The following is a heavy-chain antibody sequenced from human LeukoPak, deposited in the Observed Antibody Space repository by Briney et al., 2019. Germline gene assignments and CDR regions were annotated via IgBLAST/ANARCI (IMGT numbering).Heavy chain of an antibody. J-gene: IGHJ4*02. V-gene: IGHV4-59*01. D-gene: IGHD3-3*01. Sequence: SETLSLTCTVSGGSISGYYWSWIRQPPGKGPEWIGYIYYSGSTNYKPSLKSRVTISVDTSKNQFSLKLSSVTAADTAVYYCARGGYDFHDYWGQGTLVTVSS. CDR1: GGSISGYY. CDR3: ARGGYDFHDY. CDR2: IYYSGST.